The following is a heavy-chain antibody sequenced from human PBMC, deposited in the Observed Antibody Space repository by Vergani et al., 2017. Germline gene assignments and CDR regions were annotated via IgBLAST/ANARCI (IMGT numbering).Heavy chain of an antibody. CDR3: ARDGSTNSNFDY. D-gene: IGHD2-2*01. CDR1: GFKFSQFG. J-gene: IGHJ4*02. CDR2: ISYDGSNK. Sequence: VQLLESGGGVVQPGTSLRLSCEASGFKFSQFGMHWVRQGPGKGLEWVAFISYDGSNKYYADSVKGRFTISRDNSKNTLYLQMNSLRAEDTAVYYCARDGSTNSNFDYWGQGTLVTVSS. V-gene: IGHV3-33*05.